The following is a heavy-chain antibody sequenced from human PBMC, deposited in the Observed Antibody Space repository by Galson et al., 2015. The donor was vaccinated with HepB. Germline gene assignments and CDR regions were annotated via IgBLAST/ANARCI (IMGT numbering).Heavy chain of an antibody. CDR1: GFTFSNYG. J-gene: IGHJ4*02. CDR3: AKDPYLYSALAGTMAGFDY. Sequence: SLRLSCAASGFTFSNYGMHWVRQAPGKGPEWVAVISYDGSNKYYADSVKGRFTISRDNSKNTLYLQMNSLRAEDTALHYCAKDPYLYSALAGTMAGFDYWGQGTLVTVSS. V-gene: IGHV3-30*18. D-gene: IGHD6-19*01. CDR2: ISYDGSNK.